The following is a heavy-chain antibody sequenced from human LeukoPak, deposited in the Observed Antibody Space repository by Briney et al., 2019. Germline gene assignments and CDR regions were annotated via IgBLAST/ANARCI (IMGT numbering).Heavy chain of an antibody. Sequence: PSETLSLTCIVSGGSMNTYYWSWIRQPPGKGLEWIGYFSYSGNTNYNSSLKSRVSMSVDTSKNKYSLKLISVTAADTAMYYCARGVVAATLFWFDPWGQGTLVTVSS. CDR3: ARGVVAATLFWFDP. CDR1: GGSMNTYY. CDR2: FSYSGNT. D-gene: IGHD2-15*01. J-gene: IGHJ5*02. V-gene: IGHV4-59*01.